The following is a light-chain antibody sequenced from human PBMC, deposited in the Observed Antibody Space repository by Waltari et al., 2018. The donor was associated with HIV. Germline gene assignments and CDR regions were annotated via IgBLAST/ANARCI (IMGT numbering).Light chain of an antibody. Sequence: QSVVTQPPSASGTPGQRVVISCSGSNSNIGSTSVNWYQQVPGAAPKILSYRDDQRFSGVPDRFSGSKSATSAALAISELRSEDEADYYCAVWDDSLRGGVFGGGTKLTVL. CDR1: NSNIGSTS. J-gene: IGLJ3*02. CDR2: RDD. V-gene: IGLV1-47*01. CDR3: AVWDDSLRGGV.